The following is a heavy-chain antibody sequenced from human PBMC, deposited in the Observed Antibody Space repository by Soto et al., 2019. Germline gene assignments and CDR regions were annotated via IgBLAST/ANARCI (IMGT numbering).Heavy chain of an antibody. CDR2: ISGSGGSE. CDR1: GFTFTSYA. J-gene: IGHJ6*02. V-gene: IGHV3-23*01. CDR3: AKGDTTMITDYYAMDV. Sequence: LRLSCAVSGFTFTSYAMTWVRQAPGKGLEWVSAISGSGGSEFYADSVKGRFTISRDNSKNTLYLQMKSLRAEDTALYYCAKGDTTMITDYYAMDVWGQGTTVTVSS. D-gene: IGHD5-18*01.